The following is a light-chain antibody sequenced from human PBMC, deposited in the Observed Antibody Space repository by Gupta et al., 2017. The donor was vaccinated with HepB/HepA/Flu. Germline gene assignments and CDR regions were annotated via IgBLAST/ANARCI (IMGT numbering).Light chain of an antibody. CDR3: CSYAGSYTLYV. V-gene: IGLV2-11*01. CDR2: DVS. J-gene: IGLJ1*01. Sequence: QSALTQPRSVSGSPGQSVPISCTGTSSDVGGYNYVSWYQQHAGKAPKLMIYDVSKRPSGVPDRFSGSKSGNTASLTISGLQAEDEADYYCCSYAGSYTLYVFGTGTKVTVL. CDR1: SSDVGGYNY.